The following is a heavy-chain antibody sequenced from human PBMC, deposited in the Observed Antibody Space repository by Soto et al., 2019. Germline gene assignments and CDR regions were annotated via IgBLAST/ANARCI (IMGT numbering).Heavy chain of an antibody. J-gene: IGHJ4*02. CDR2: ISGDGTTI. CDR1: GFRFRDQY. D-gene: IGHD3-10*01. CDR3: ASDPYYYSSGF. Sequence: ESGGGLVEPGGSLRLSCAASGFRFRDQYMTWIRQAPGKGLEWVSKISGDGTTIYYADSVKGRFTVTRDNAKNSVYLQLTSRRAEATAVYYCASDPYYYSSGFWGQGTLVTVSS. V-gene: IGHV3-11*01.